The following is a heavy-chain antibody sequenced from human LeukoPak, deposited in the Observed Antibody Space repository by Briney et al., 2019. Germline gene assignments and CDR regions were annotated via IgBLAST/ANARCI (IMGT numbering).Heavy chain of an antibody. CDR3: AKGRRRGSITIFGVVLDY. D-gene: IGHD3-3*01. J-gene: IGHJ4*02. CDR2: ISGSGGST. Sequence: PGGSLRLSCAASGFTFSSYAMSWVRQAPGKGLEWVSAISGSGGSTYYADSVKGRFTISRDNSKNTLYLQMNSLRAEDTAVYYCAKGRRRGSITIFGVVLDYWRQGTLVTVSS. CDR1: GFTFSSYA. V-gene: IGHV3-23*01.